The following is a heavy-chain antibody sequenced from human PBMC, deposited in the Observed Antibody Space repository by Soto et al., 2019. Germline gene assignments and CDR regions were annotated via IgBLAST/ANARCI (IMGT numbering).Heavy chain of an antibody. CDR2: ISYDGSNK. CDR1: GFTFSSYG. V-gene: IGHV3-30*18. J-gene: IGHJ6*02. D-gene: IGHD6-6*01. Sequence: QVQLVESGGGVVQPGRSLRLSCAASGFTFSSYGMHWVRQAPGKGLEWVAVISYDGSNKYYADSVKGRFTISRDNSKNTLYLQMNSLRAEDTAVYYCAKEEYSSSSWGKLQYYYGMDVWGQGTTVTVSS. CDR3: AKEEYSSSSWGKLQYYYGMDV.